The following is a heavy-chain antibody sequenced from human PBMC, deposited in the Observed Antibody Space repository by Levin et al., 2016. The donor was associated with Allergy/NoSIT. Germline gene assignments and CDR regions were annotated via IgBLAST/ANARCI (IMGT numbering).Heavy chain of an antibody. D-gene: IGHD7-27*01. CDR3: ARDLSWGLPPVYFDY. J-gene: IGHJ4*02. CDR1: GFTFSSYS. Sequence: GESLKISCAASGFTFSSYSMNWVRQAPGKGLEWVSSISSSSSYIYYADSVKGRFTISRDNAKNSLYLQMNSLRAEDTAVYYCARDLSWGLPPVYFDYWGQGTLVTVSS. CDR2: ISSSSSYI. V-gene: IGHV3-21*01.